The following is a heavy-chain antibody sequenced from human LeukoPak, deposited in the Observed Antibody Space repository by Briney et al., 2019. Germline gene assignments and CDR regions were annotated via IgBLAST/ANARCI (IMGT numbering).Heavy chain of an antibody. CDR3: ARWSSSGWFGYFDL. V-gene: IGHV4-39*01. CDR1: GGSISSSSYY. CDR2: IYYSGST. Sequence: KSSETLSLTCTVSGGSISSSSYYWGWIRQPPGKGLEWIGSIYYSGSTYDNPSLKSRVTISVDTSKNQFSLKLSSVTAADTAVYYCARWSSSGWFGYFDLWGRGTLVTVSS. J-gene: IGHJ2*01. D-gene: IGHD6-19*01.